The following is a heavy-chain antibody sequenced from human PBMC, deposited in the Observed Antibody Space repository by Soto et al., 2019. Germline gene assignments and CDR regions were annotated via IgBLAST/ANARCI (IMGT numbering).Heavy chain of an antibody. V-gene: IGHV3-30*18. Sequence: LRLSCAASGFTFSYYGMHWVRQAPGKGLEWVAVISYDGSKKYSADSVRGRFTISRDNSKNTLYLQMNSLRPEDAAVYYCAKDRVWNPFDDWGQGTLVTVSS. CDR3: AKDRVWNPFDD. CDR1: GFTFSYYG. J-gene: IGHJ4*02. CDR2: ISYDGSKK. D-gene: IGHD1-1*01.